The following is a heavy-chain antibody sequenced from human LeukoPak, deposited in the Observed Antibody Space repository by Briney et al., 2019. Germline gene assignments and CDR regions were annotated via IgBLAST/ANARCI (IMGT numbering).Heavy chain of an antibody. J-gene: IGHJ4*02. D-gene: IGHD6-13*01. V-gene: IGHV3-7*01. CDR2: IKQDGSEK. Sequence: GGSLRLSCAASGFTFSSYWMSWVRQAPGKGLEWVANIKQDGSEKYYVDSVRGRFTISRDNAKNSLYLQMNSLRAEDTAVYYCAREIAAAGTSFDYWGQGTLVTVSS. CDR1: GFTFSSYW. CDR3: AREIAAAGTSFDY.